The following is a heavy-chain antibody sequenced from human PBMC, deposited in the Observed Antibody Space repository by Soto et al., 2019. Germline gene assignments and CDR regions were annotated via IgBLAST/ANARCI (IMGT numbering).Heavy chain of an antibody. V-gene: IGHV4-39*07. CDR3: ARELLWFGESYYGMEV. CDR1: YEWMSNSRNY. Sequence: VSGTSTGSYEWMSNSRNYWGWIRQPPGKRLEWIGSISYSGSTYYNPSLKSRVTISIDTSKNQFSLKLSSVTAADTAVYYCARELLWFGESYYGMEVWGQGTTVTVS. D-gene: IGHD3-10*01. CDR2: ISYSGST. J-gene: IGHJ6*02.